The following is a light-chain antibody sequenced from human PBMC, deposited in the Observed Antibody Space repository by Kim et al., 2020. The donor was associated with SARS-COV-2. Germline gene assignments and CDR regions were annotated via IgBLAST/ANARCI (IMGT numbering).Light chain of an antibody. V-gene: IGKV3-20*01. CDR2: GAS. CDR1: QSVSSNY. J-gene: IGKJ1*01. Sequence: SPGESATLSCRASQSVSSNYLALYQQKPGQAPRLLIYGASSRATGIPDRFSGSGSGTDFTLTITRLEPEDFAVYYCQQYSSSPATFGQGTKVDIK. CDR3: QQYSSSPAT.